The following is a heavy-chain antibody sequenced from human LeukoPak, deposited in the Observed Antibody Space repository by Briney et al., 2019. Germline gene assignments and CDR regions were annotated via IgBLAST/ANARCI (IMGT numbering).Heavy chain of an antibody. CDR1: GFTFSSNY. CDR3: AKLRVLSSSSENNWFDS. CDR2: IYSGGST. J-gene: IGHJ5*01. D-gene: IGHD6-6*01. V-gene: IGHV3-53*01. Sequence: GGSLRLSCAASGFTFSSNYMSWVRQAPGKGLEWVSVIYSGGSTYYADSVKGRFTISRDNSKNTLYLQMNSLRAEDTAVYYCAKLRVLSSSSENNWFDSWGQGTLVTVYS.